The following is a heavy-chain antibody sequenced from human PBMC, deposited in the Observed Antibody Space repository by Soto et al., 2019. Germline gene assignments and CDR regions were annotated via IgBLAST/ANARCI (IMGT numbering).Heavy chain of an antibody. V-gene: IGHV4-34*01. CDR2: INHSGST. D-gene: IGHD4-17*01. CDR1: GGSFSGYY. J-gene: IGHJ6*03. CDR3: ARGGRTVTTDYYYYMDV. Sequence: QVQLQQWGAGLLKPSETLSLTCAVYGGSFSGYYWSWIRQPPGKGLEWIGEINHSGSTNYNPSLKSRVTISVDTSKNQVSLKLSSVTAADTAGYYCARGGRTVTTDYYYYMDVWGKGTTVTVSS.